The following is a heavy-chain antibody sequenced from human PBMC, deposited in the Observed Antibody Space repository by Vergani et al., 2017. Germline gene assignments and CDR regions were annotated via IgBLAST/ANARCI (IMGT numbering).Heavy chain of an antibody. Sequence: QVQLVQSGAEVKKPGASVKVSCKASGYTFTGYYMHWVRQAPGQGLEWMGWINPNSGGTNYAQKFQGRVTMTRDTSISTAYMELSRLRSDDTAVYYCARFNTMVRGVIGPFDYWGQGTLVTVSS. CDR3: ARFNTMVRGVIGPFDY. D-gene: IGHD3-10*01. CDR2: INPNSGGT. J-gene: IGHJ4*02. V-gene: IGHV1-2*02. CDR1: GYTFTGYY.